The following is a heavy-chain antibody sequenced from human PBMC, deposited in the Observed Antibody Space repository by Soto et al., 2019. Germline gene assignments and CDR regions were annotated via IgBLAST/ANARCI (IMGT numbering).Heavy chain of an antibody. CDR1: GFTFSSYV. CDR3: AKDRVVVVPATMMNYGMDV. Sequence: GGSLRLSCAASGFTFSSYVIHWVRQAPGWGLEWVAVISYDGNDRHYAESVRGRFTISRDNSKNTLYLQMNSLRAEDTAVYYCAKDRVVVVPATMMNYGMDVWGQGTTVTVSS. V-gene: IGHV3-30*18. D-gene: IGHD2-15*01. CDR2: ISYDGNDR. J-gene: IGHJ6*02.